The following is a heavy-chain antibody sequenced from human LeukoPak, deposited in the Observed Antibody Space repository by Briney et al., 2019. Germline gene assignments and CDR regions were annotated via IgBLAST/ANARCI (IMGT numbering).Heavy chain of an antibody. CDR1: GXTFSSDS. Sequence: GGSLRLSCAGSGXTFSSDSMNWVRQAPGKGLEWVSYISSSGNTKHYVDSVKGRFTISRDNAKNSVYLQMNSLRNEDTAVYYCARDLTSVPTRWGQGTLVTVSS. CDR3: ARDLTSVPTR. J-gene: IGHJ4*02. CDR2: ISSSGNTK. D-gene: IGHD4-17*01. V-gene: IGHV3-48*02.